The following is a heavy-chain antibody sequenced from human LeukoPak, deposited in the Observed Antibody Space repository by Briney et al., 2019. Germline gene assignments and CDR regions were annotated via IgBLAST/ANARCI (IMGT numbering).Heavy chain of an antibody. CDR3: ARGDCSGGSCYLSLTTIDY. J-gene: IGHJ4*02. CDR1: GFTFNSYS. Sequence: GGSLRLSCAASGFTFNSYSMNWVRQAPGKGLEWVSSISGSNSYIYYADSVKGRFTISRDNAKNSLYLQMNSLRAEDTAVYYCARGDCSGGSCYLSLTTIDYWGQGTLVTVSS. D-gene: IGHD2-15*01. CDR2: ISGSNSYI. V-gene: IGHV3-21*01.